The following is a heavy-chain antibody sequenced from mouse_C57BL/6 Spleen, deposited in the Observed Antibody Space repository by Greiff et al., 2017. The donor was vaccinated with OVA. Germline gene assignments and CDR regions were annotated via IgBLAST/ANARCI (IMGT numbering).Heavy chain of an antibody. V-gene: IGHV5-12*01. J-gene: IGHJ4*01. D-gene: IGHD2-4*01. CDR3: ARLGYDYDYYAMDY. Sequence: EVMLVESGGGLVQPGGSLKLSCAASGFTFSDYYMYWVRQTPEKRLEWVAYISNGGGSTYYPDTVKGRFTISRDNAKNTLYLQMSRLKSEDTAMYYWARLGYDYDYYAMDYWGQGTSVTVSS. CDR1: GFTFSDYY. CDR2: ISNGGGST.